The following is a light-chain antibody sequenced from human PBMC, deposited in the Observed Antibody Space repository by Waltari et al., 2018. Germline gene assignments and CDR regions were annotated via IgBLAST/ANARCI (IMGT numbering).Light chain of an antibody. CDR1: SGSVSSTSY. V-gene: IGLV8-61*01. J-gene: IGLJ3*02. Sequence: QTVVAQEPSLSVSPGGTVTLTCALSSGSVSSTSYPTWYQQTPGQPPRTLVYKGIRRSSGVPDRFSGSSLGNTAALTITGAQADDESDYYCSMYMGSGVWVFGGGTKLTVL. CDR2: KGI. CDR3: SMYMGSGVWV.